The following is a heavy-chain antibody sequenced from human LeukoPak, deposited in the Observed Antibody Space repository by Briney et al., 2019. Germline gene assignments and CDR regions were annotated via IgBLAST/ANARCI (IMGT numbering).Heavy chain of an antibody. CDR1: GGSISSGDYY. CDR2: IYYSGST. V-gene: IGHV4-30-4*01. Sequence: SETLSLTCTVSGGSISSGDYYWSWIRQPPGKGLEWIGYIYYSGSTYHNPSLKSRVTISVDTSKNQFSLKLSSVTAADTAVYYCARVVVITSQVDYWGQGTLVTVSS. J-gene: IGHJ4*02. CDR3: ARVVVITSQVDY. D-gene: IGHD3-22*01.